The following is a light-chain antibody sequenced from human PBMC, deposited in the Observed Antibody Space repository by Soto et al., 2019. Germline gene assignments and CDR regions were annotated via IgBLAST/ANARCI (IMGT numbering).Light chain of an antibody. Sequence: DIQMTQSPSTLSASVGDRVTITCRARQSISSYLAWYQQKPGKATKLVIYKASTLKSAVPSWFSGRGSGTEFTLTSSSLQPDDVATYHRQQYNSYSFGQGTKVDIK. CDR2: KAS. CDR1: QSISSY. V-gene: IGKV1-5*03. CDR3: QQYNSYS. J-gene: IGKJ1*01.